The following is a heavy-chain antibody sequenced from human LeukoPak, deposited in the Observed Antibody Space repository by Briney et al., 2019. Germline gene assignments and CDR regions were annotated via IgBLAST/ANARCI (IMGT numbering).Heavy chain of an antibody. CDR1: GFTFSSYW. V-gene: IGHV3-74*01. Sequence: GGSLRLSCTASGFTFSSYWMHWVRQAPGKGLVWVSRINSAESSTNYADSVRGRFTISRDNAKNTLYLQMNSLRAEDTAVYYCAKLGYYDILTGGSDWFDPWGQGTLVTVSS. J-gene: IGHJ5*02. D-gene: IGHD3-9*01. CDR2: INSAESST. CDR3: AKLGYYDILTGGSDWFDP.